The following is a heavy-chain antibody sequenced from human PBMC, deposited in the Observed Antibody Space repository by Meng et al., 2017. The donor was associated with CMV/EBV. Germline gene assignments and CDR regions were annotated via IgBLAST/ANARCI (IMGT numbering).Heavy chain of an antibody. V-gene: IGHV1-18*01. CDR3: ARVYCNSLRRHRRNFDY. Sequence: ASVKVSCKPSGYIFSNYGITWVRQAPGQGLEWMGWISASNGNTDYAQMLQGRVTMTTDTSTSTAYMELRSLRSDDTAVYFCARVYCNSLRRHRRNFDYWGQGTLVTVSS. CDR2: ISASNGNT. D-gene: IGHD2/OR15-2a*01. CDR1: GYIFSNYG. J-gene: IGHJ4*02.